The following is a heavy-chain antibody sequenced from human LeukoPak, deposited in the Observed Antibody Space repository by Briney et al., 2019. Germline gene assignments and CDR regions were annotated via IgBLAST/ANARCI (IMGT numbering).Heavy chain of an antibody. D-gene: IGHD5-24*01. J-gene: IGHJ2*01. CDR3: ARDLGDGYNYGWYFDL. CDR2: IHYSGST. V-gene: IGHV4-59*12. Sequence: SETLSLTCTVSGGSISSYYWSWLRQPPGKGLEWIGYIHYSGSTNYNPSLKSRVTMSVDTSKKQFSLKLSSVTAADTAVYYCARDLGDGYNYGWYFDLWGRGTLVTVSS. CDR1: GGSISSYY.